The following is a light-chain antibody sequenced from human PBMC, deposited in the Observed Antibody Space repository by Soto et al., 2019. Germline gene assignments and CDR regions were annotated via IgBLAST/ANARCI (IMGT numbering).Light chain of an antibody. Sequence: QAVLTQPPSLSGAPGQRVTISCTGSSSNIGAGFDVHWYQQLPGTAPKLLIFANSDRPSGVPARFSGSKSGTSASLVITGLQADDEAVYYCQSYDSSLSGDFVFGTGTKVTVL. CDR3: QSYDSSLSGDFV. CDR2: ANS. V-gene: IGLV1-40*01. J-gene: IGLJ1*01. CDR1: SSNIGAGFD.